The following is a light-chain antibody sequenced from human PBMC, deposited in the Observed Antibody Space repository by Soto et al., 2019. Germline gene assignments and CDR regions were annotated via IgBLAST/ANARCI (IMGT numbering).Light chain of an antibody. CDR1: QSVASSY. CDR3: QQYESSSYT. CDR2: GAS. V-gene: IGKV3-20*01. Sequence: EIVLTQSPGTLSLSPGEGATLSCRASQSVASSYLAWYQQKPGQAPRLIIYGASNRATGTPDRFSGGGSGTDFTLTISRLEPEDFAVYYCQQYESSSYTFGRGTKLEIK. J-gene: IGKJ2*01.